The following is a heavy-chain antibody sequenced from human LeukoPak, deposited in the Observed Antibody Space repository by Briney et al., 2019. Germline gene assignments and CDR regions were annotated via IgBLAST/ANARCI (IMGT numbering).Heavy chain of an antibody. CDR3: ARAETYYYDSSGYLLDY. Sequence: SETLSLTCTVSGGSISSYYWSWIRQPPGKGLGWIGYIYYSGSTNYNPSLKSRVTISVDTSKNQFSLKLSSVTAADTAVYYCARAETYYYDSSGYLLDYWGQGTLVTVSS. D-gene: IGHD3-22*01. CDR2: IYYSGST. V-gene: IGHV4-59*01. J-gene: IGHJ4*02. CDR1: GGSISSYY.